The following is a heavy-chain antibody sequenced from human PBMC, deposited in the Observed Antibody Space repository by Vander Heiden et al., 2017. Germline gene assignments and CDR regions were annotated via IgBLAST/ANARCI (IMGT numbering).Heavy chain of an antibody. D-gene: IGHD6-19*01. J-gene: IGHJ5*02. CDR3: ARGAPYSSGWYGEFDP. V-gene: IGHV1-2*02. CDR2: INPNSGGT. CDR1: GHTFTGSY. Sequence: QVQLVQSGAEVKKPGASVKVSCKASGHTFTGSYMHWVRQAPGQGLEWMGWINPNSGGTNYAQKFQGRVTMTRDTSISTAYMELSRLRSDDTAVYYCARGAPYSSGWYGEFDPWGQGTLVTVSS.